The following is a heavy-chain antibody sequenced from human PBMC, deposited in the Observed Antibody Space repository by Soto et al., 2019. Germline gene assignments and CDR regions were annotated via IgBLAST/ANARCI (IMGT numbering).Heavy chain of an antibody. V-gene: IGHV4-39*01. D-gene: IGHD3-9*01. CDR3: ARSQAGDFLTGYTPTGETPTYHYGMDV. Sequence: SETLSLTCTVSGGSISSSSYYWGWIRQPPGKGLEWIGSIYYSGSTYYNPSLKSRVTISVDTSKNQFSLKLSSVTAADTAVYYCARSQAGDFLTGYTPTGETPTYHYGMDVWGQGTTVTVSS. CDR2: IYYSGST. J-gene: IGHJ6*02. CDR1: GGSISSSSYY.